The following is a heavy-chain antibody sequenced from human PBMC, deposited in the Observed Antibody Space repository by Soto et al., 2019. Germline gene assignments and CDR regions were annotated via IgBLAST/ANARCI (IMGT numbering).Heavy chain of an antibody. J-gene: IGHJ6*03. CDR2: IKQDGSEK. CDR3: ARSLGYRPQPPENYYYYMDV. Sequence: GGSLRLSCAASGFTFSSYWMSWVRQAPWKGLEWVANIKQDGSEKYYVDSVKGRFTISRDNAKNSLYLQMNSLRAEDTAVYYCARSLGYRPQPPENYYYYMDVWAKGTTVTVSS. V-gene: IGHV3-7*01. CDR1: GFTFSSYW. D-gene: IGHD2-15*01.